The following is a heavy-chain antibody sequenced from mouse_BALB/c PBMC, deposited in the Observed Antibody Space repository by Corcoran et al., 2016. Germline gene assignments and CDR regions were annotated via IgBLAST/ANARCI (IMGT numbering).Heavy chain of an antibody. J-gene: IGHJ2*01. V-gene: IGHV9-3-1*01. CDR1: GHTFTNYG. D-gene: IGHD2-4*01. CDR3: ERIYSDYRDFDY. CDR2: INTYTGEP. Sequence: QNQLVQSGPELKKPVETVKISCKAPGHTFTNYGMNWVKQARGKGLKWMGWINTYTGEPTYADDFKGRFAFALETSASTAYLQINNLKNEDTATYFWERIYSDYRDFDYWGQGTTLTVSS.